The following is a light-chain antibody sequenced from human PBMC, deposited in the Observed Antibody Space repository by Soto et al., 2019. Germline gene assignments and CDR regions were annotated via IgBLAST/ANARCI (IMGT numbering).Light chain of an antibody. J-gene: IGKJ1*01. Sequence: DIQMTQSPSTLSASVEDRVTITCRASESIDSWLAWHQQKPGKAPKLLIYAASSLQSGVPSRFSGSGSGTDFTLTISSLQPEDFATYYCQQSYSTPPTFGQGTKVDIK. V-gene: IGKV1-39*01. CDR2: AAS. CDR1: ESIDSW. CDR3: QQSYSTPPT.